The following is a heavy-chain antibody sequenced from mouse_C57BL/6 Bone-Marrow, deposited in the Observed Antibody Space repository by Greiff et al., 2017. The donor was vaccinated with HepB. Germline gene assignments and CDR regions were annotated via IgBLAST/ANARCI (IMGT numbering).Heavy chain of an antibody. Sequence: EVQLQQSGAELVKPGASVKLSCTASGFNIKDYYMHWVKQRTEQGLEWIGRIDPEDGETKYAPNFQGKATITADTSSNTAYLQLSSLASEDTAVYYCASSPWFAYWGQGTLVTVSA. CDR2: IDPEDGET. J-gene: IGHJ3*01. CDR1: GFNIKDYY. CDR3: ASSPWFAY. V-gene: IGHV14-2*01. D-gene: IGHD6-1*01.